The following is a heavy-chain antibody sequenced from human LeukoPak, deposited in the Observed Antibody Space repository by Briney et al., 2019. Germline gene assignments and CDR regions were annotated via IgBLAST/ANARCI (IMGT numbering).Heavy chain of an antibody. D-gene: IGHD6-6*01. CDR3: ARDMYGRSSEDNRFDP. J-gene: IGHJ5*02. Sequence: ASVKVSCKPSGYTFSSYHVHWVRQAPGQGLEWMGMINPSGGHTRYSQKFQGRVTMTRDVSTSTVYMELSSLISEDTAVYYCARDMYGRSSEDNRFDPWGQGTLVTVSS. CDR1: GYTFSSYH. CDR2: INPSGGHT. V-gene: IGHV1-46*01.